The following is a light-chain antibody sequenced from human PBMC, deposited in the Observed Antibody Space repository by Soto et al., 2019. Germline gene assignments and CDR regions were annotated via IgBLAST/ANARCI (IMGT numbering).Light chain of an antibody. CDR3: TSYTSSSTLV. CDR2: EVS. Sequence: QSALTQPASVSGSPGQSITISCTGTSSDVGGYNYVSWYQQYPGKVPRLLIYEVSNRPSGVSSRFSGSKSGDTASLTISGHQPEDEADYYCTSYTSSSTLVFGTGTKLTVL. V-gene: IGLV2-14*01. CDR1: SSDVGGYNY. J-gene: IGLJ1*01.